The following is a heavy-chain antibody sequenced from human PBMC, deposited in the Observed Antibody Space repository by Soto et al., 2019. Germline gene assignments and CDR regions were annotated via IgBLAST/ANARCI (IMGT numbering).Heavy chain of an antibody. CDR3: ARGGRGLRGAFDV. CDR1: GFTFSSFA. Sequence: QELLVESGGGVVQPGRSLRLSCAASGFTFSSFAMHWVRQAPGKGLEWVSVISFNGLSQFYPDSIRGRFTISRDNSNNTLYLQLDSLRPDDTAVYYCARGGRGLRGAFDVWGQGTEVSVS. D-gene: IGHD3-16*01. V-gene: IGHV3-30*03. CDR2: ISFNGLSQ. J-gene: IGHJ3*01.